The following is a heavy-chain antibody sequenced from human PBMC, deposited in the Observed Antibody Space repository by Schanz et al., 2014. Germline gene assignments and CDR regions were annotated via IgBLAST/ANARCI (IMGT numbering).Heavy chain of an antibody. D-gene: IGHD1-26*01. J-gene: IGHJ4*02. Sequence: EVQLLESGGGLVQPGGSLRLSCAASGFTFSSYAMSWVRQAPGKGLEWVSAISGSGGSTYYADSVKGRFTISRDNSKNTLFLQMNSLRAEDTAVYYCARDHTTESYYSAGPPIDYWGQGTLVTVSS. CDR3: ARDHTTESYYSAGPPIDY. CDR1: GFTFSSYA. CDR2: ISGSGGST. V-gene: IGHV3-23*01.